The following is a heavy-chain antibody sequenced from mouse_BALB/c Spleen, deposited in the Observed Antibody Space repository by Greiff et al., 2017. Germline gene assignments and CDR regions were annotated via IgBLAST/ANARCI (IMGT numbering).Heavy chain of an antibody. CDR2: ISDGGSYT. Sequence: EVQLVESGGGLVKPGGSLKLSCAASGFAFSSYDMSWVRQTPEKRLEWVATISDGGSYTYYPDSVKGRFTISRDNAKNNLYLQMSSLKSEDTAMYYCARVDGYYAMDYWGQGTSVTVSS. CDR1: GFAFSSYD. D-gene: IGHD2-3*01. V-gene: IGHV5-4*02. J-gene: IGHJ4*01. CDR3: ARVDGYYAMDY.